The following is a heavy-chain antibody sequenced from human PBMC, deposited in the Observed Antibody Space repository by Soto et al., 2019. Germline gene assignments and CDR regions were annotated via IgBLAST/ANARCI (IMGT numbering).Heavy chain of an antibody. J-gene: IGHJ5*02. D-gene: IGHD2-15*01. CDR1: GGTFSSYA. Sequence: QVQLVQSGAEVKKPGSSVKVSCKASGGTFSSYAISWVRQAPGQGLEWMGGIIPIFGTANYAQKFQGRVTITADEPTSTAYMELSSLRSEDTAVYYCARTYCSGGSCYNWFDPWGQGTLVTVSS. CDR2: IIPIFGTA. V-gene: IGHV1-69*12. CDR3: ARTYCSGGSCYNWFDP.